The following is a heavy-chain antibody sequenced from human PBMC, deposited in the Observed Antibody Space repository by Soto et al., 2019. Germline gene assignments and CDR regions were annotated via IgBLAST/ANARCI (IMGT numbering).Heavy chain of an antibody. D-gene: IGHD2-15*01. CDR3: ARFDKCSTYCSGGSCGGRTDYYYYMYV. CDR2: INPSGGST. V-gene: IGHV1-46*03. CDR1: GYTFTSYC. Sequence: GASVKVCSKASGYTFTSYCMHWVRQAPGQGLEWMGIINPSGGSTSYAQKFQGRVTMTRDTSTSTVYMELSSLRSEDTAVYYCARFDKCSTYCSGGSCGGRTDYYYYMYVWGKGTTVTVSS. J-gene: IGHJ6*03.